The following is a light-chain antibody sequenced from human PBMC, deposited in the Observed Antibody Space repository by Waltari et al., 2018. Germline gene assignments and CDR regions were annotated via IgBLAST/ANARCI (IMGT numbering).Light chain of an antibody. V-gene: IGKV3-11*01. CDR3: QQRSSWPRT. J-gene: IGKJ1*01. CDR1: QSINNY. CDR2: SAS. Sequence: DIVLTQSQATLSSSPGERATLSCRASQSINNYLAWYQQKPGQAPRLLIYSASNRATGIPARFSGSGSGTDFFLTISSLDPEDFAVYYCQQRSSWPRTFGQGTRVEIK.